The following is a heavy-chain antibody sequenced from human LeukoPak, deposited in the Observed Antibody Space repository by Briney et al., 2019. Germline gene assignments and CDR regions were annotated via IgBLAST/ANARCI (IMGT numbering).Heavy chain of an antibody. V-gene: IGHV4-34*01. Sequence: SSETLSLTCAVYGGSFSGYYWSWIRQPPGKGLEWIGEINHSGSTNYNPSLKSRVTISVDTSKNQFSLKLSSVTAADTAVYYCARGMRSSIAAARAFRLWFDPWGQGTLVTVSS. CDR3: ARGMRSSIAAARAFRLWFDP. CDR2: INHSGST. CDR1: GGSFSGYY. D-gene: IGHD6-13*01. J-gene: IGHJ5*02.